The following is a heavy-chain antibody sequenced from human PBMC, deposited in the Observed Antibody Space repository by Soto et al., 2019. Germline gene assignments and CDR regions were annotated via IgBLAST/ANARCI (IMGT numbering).Heavy chain of an antibody. Sequence: EVQLVESGGGLVQPGGYLRLSCAASGYTFSNYWMYWVRQAPGKGLVWVSRINSDGSVSSYADSVKGRLTISRDNVKNTLYLQMDSLRAEDTAVYYCARGDYVGGTCYSLAGSFYYYMDVWGKGTTVTVFS. CDR1: GYTFSNYW. J-gene: IGHJ6*03. D-gene: IGHD2-15*01. CDR2: INSDGSVS. CDR3: ARGDYVGGTCYSLAGSFYYYMDV. V-gene: IGHV3-74*01.